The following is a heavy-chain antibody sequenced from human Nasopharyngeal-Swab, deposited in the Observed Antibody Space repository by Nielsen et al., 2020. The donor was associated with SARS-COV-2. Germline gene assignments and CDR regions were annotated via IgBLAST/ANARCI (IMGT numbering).Heavy chain of an antibody. D-gene: IGHD6-6*01. CDR2: IYYSGST. J-gene: IGHJ4*02. V-gene: IGHV4-31*02. Sequence: WIRQPPGKGLEWIGYIYYSGSTYYNPSLKSRVTISVDTSKNQFSLKLSSGTAADTAVYYCARGGAARPGFDYWGQGTLVTVSS. CDR3: ARGGAARPGFDY.